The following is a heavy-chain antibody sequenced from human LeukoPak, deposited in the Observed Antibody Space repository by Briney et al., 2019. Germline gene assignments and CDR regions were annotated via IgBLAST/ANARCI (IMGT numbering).Heavy chain of an antibody. CDR3: AELGITMIGGV. CDR2: ISSSGSYI. Sequence: PGGSLRLSCAASRFTFSSYSMNWVRQAPGKGLDWVSSISSSGSYIYYADSVKGRFTISRDNANNSLYLQMNSLRAEDTAVYYCAELGITMIGGVWGKGTTVTISS. V-gene: IGHV3-21*01. D-gene: IGHD3-10*02. CDR1: RFTFSSYS. J-gene: IGHJ6*04.